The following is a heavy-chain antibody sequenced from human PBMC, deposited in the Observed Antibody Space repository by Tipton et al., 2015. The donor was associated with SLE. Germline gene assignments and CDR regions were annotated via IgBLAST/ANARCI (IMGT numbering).Heavy chain of an antibody. D-gene: IGHD2-8*01. V-gene: IGHV4-59*12. CDR3: ARDCTTGVCYTTSFDY. CDR1: GGSISGYY. Sequence: LRLSCTVSGGSISGYYWSWIRQPPGKGLEWIGYIYYSGSTNYNPSLKSRVTISIDTSKNQFSLRLSSVTAADTAVYYCARDCTTGVCYTTSFDYWGQGTLVTVSP. CDR2: IYYSGST. J-gene: IGHJ4*02.